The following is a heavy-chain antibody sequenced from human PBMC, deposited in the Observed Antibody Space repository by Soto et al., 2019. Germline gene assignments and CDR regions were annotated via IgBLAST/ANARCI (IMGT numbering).Heavy chain of an antibody. CDR2: MSRTGDNT. D-gene: IGHD3-3*01. V-gene: IGHV3-23*01. CDR1: GFTFSIYA. J-gene: IGHJ4*02. Sequence: PGGSLRLSCAASGFTFSIYAMTWVRQSPGKGLEWVSSMSRTGDNTYYADSVKGRFTISRDNSMNTLYLQMNSLRAEDTAVYYCAKDPGYDFWSGYSDYWGQGTLVTVSS. CDR3: AKDPGYDFWSGYSDY.